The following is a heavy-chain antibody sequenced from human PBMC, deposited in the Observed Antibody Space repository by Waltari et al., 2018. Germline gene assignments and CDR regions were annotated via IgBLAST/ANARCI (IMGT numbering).Heavy chain of an antibody. CDR1: GFSLSHSD. Sequence: QLQLVESGGGVVQPGKSLRRPCAASGFSLSHSDMHRVRPAPGRGLEWVALLWFEGGDEDYADSVRGRFTISRDNSKNILYLHMDSLRVDDTAVYYCAKDAFGNTYMDHWGQGTLVTVSS. CDR3: AKDAFGNTYMDH. D-gene: IGHD3-16*01. V-gene: IGHV3-30*18. J-gene: IGHJ4*02. CDR2: LWFEGGDE.